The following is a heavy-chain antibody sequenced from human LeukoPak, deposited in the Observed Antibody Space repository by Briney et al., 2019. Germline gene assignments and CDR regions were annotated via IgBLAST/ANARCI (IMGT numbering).Heavy chain of an antibody. CDR2: INHSGST. Sequence: SETLTLTCAVHGGSFSGYYWSWVRQPPGKGLEWIGEINHSGSTNYNPSFKSRVAISVDTSRNQLSLKLSSVTAADTAVYYCARGPDSGSYFAWFDPWGQGTLVTVSS. J-gene: IGHJ5*02. D-gene: IGHD3-10*01. CDR1: GGSFSGYY. CDR3: ARGPDSGSYFAWFDP. V-gene: IGHV4-34*01.